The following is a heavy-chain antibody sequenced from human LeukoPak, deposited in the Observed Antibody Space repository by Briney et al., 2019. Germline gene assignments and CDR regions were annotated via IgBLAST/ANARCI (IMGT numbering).Heavy chain of an antibody. J-gene: IGHJ6*03. V-gene: IGHV5-51*01. CDR1: GYSFTNYW. Sequence: GESLKISCKGSGYSFTNYWIAWVRQMPGKGLEWMGIIYPGDSDTRYSPSFQSQVTISADKSISTAYLQWSRLKASDTAVYYCARPDPGGYMDVWGKGTTVTVSS. CDR2: IYPGDSDT. CDR3: ARPDPGGYMDV.